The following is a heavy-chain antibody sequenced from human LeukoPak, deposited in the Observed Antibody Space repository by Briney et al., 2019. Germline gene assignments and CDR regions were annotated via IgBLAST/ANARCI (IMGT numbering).Heavy chain of an antibody. CDR3: ARWDDYGDCLDY. CDR1: GGSISSYY. D-gene: IGHD4-17*01. J-gene: IGHJ4*02. CDR2: IYYSGST. Sequence: SETLSLTCTVSGGSISSYYWSWIRQPPGKGLEWIGYIYYSGSTNYNPSLKSRVTISVDTSKNQFSLKLSSVTAADTAGYYCARWDDYGDCLDYWGQGTLVTVSS. V-gene: IGHV4-59*01.